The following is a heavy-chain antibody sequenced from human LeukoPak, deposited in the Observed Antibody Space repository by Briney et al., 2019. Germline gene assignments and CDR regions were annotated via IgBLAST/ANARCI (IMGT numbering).Heavy chain of an antibody. CDR3: ARDPHSSGWRNYFDF. Sequence: PGGSLRLSCAASGFTFSSHAIHWARQPPGKGLEWVAVISYDGTYKYYADSEKGRFTVSRDNSKNTLYLQMNSLTTEDTAVYYCARDPHSSGWRNYFDFWGQGTLVTVSS. D-gene: IGHD6-19*01. V-gene: IGHV3-30*04. J-gene: IGHJ4*02. CDR1: GFTFSSHA. CDR2: ISYDGTYK.